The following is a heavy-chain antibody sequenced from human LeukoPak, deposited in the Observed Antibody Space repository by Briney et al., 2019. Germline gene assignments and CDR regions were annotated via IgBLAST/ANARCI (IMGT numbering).Heavy chain of an antibody. Sequence: PSETLSLTCAVYGGSFSGYYWSWIRQPPGKGLEWIGEINHSGSTNYNPSLKSRVTISVDTSKNQFSLKLSSVTAADTAVYYCARSRIAAASPAGYWGQGTLVTVSS. CDR2: INHSGST. CDR1: GGSFSGYY. V-gene: IGHV4-34*01. D-gene: IGHD6-13*01. J-gene: IGHJ4*02. CDR3: ARSRIAAASPAGY.